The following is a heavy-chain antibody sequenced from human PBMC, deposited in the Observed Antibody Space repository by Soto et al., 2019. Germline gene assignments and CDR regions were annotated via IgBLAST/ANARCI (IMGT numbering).Heavy chain of an antibody. Sequence: QLQLQESGPGLVKPSETLSLTCTVSGGSISSSSYYWGWIRQPPGKGLEWIGSIYYSGSTYYNPSPKRRVTISVDTSKNQFSLKLSSVTAADTAVYYCAVDYGDNFYFDYWGQGTLVTVSS. V-gene: IGHV4-39*01. D-gene: IGHD4-17*01. CDR3: AVDYGDNFYFDY. J-gene: IGHJ4*02. CDR1: GGSISSSSYY. CDR2: IYYSGST.